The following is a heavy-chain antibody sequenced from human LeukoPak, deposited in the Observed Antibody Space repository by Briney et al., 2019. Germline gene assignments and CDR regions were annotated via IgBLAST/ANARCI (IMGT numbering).Heavy chain of an antibody. J-gene: IGHJ4*02. D-gene: IGHD6-6*01. CDR3: ARLKQLDIDY. Sequence: SETLSLTCTVSGGSISNYYWSWIRQPAGKGLEWIERIYTSGSTNYNPSLKSRVTISIDKSKNQFSLKLTSVTAADTAVYYCARLKQLDIDYWGQGTLVTVSS. V-gene: IGHV4-4*07. CDR2: IYTSGST. CDR1: GGSISNYY.